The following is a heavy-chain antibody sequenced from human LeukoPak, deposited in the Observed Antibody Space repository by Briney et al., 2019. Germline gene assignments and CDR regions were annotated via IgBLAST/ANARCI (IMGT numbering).Heavy chain of an antibody. CDR1: GFTFSSYW. D-gene: IGHD5-12*01. V-gene: IGHV3-7*01. J-gene: IGHJ4*02. CDR2: IKQDGSEK. Sequence: GGSLRLSCAASGFTFSSYWMSWVRQAPGKRLELVANIKQDGSEKYYVDSVKGRFTISRDNAKNSLYLQMNSLRAEDTAVYYCARADFGYPFDYWGQGTLVTVSS. CDR3: ARADFGYPFDY.